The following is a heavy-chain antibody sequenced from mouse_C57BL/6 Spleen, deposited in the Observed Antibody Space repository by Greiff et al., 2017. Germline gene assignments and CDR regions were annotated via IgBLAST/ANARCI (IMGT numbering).Heavy chain of an antibody. J-gene: IGHJ4*01. CDR2: FYPGSGSI. V-gene: IGHV1-62-2*01. D-gene: IGHD1-1*01. CDR3: AIHEDEFITTVFPTGTGAMDY. CDR1: GYTFTEYT. Sequence: VQLQQSGAELVKPGASVKLSCKASGYTFTEYTIHWVKQRSGQGLEWIGWFYPGSGSIKYNEKFKDKATLTADKSSSTVYMERSRLTSEDSAVYFCAIHEDEFITTVFPTGTGAMDYWGQGTSVTVSS.